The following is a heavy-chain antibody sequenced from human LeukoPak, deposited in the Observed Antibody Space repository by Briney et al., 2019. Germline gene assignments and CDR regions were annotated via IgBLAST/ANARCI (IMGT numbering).Heavy chain of an antibody. CDR3: ASHSYGYNH. CDR2: IKQDGSEK. V-gene: IGHV3-7*01. J-gene: IGHJ5*02. Sequence: GGSLRLSRAASGIIITSYWMSWVRQTPGKGLEWVANIKQDGSEKNYVDSVKGRFTIFRDNARNSLYLQMNSLRAEDTAVYYCASHSYGYNHWGQGTLVIVSS. D-gene: IGHD3-16*01. CDR1: GIIITSYW.